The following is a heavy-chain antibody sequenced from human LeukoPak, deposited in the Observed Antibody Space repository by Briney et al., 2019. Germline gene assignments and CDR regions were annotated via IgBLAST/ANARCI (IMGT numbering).Heavy chain of an antibody. CDR3: ARVPGRYAFDF. J-gene: IGHJ3*01. Sequence: PGGSLRLSCAASGFTFSDYYMSWIRQAPGKGLEWVSYISTSGSSTNYAESVKGRFTISRDNAKNSLYLQMDRLRGDDTAVYYCARVPGRYAFDFWGQGTTVTVSS. CDR2: ISTSGSST. V-gene: IGHV3-11*03. D-gene: IGHD2-15*01. CDR1: GFTFSDYY.